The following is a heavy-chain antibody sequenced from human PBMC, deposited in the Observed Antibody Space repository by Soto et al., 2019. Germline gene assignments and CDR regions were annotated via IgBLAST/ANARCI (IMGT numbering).Heavy chain of an antibody. J-gene: IGHJ4*02. CDR1: GGSISSYY. D-gene: IGHD3-9*01. V-gene: IGHV4-4*07. CDR2: IYTSGST. CDR3: ASGAVYDILTGYYRETFDY. Sequence: SETLSLTCTVSGGSISSYYWSWIRQPAGKGLEWIGRIYTSGSTNYNPSLKSRVTMSVDTSKNQFSPKLSSVTAADTAVYYCASGAVYDILTGYYRETFDYWGQGTLVTVSS.